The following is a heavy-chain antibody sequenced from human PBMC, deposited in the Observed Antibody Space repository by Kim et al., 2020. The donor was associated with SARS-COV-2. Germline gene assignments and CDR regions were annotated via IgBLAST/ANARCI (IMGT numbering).Heavy chain of an antibody. Sequence: GGSLRLSCAASGFTFSSYAMSWVRQAPGKGLEWVSAISGSGGSTYYADSVKGRFTISRDNSKNTLYLQMNSLRAEDTAVYYCAKALNNWNDLGWFDPWGQGTLVTVSS. V-gene: IGHV3-23*01. J-gene: IGHJ5*02. CDR3: AKALNNWNDLGWFDP. CDR2: ISGSGGST. CDR1: GFTFSSYA. D-gene: IGHD1-1*01.